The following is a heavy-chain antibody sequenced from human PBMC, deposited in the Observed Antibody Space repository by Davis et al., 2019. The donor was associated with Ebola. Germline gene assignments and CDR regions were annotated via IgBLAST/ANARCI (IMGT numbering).Heavy chain of an antibody. CDR2: IYYSGST. J-gene: IGHJ4*02. V-gene: IGHV4-31*03. CDR1: YSISSHYY. D-gene: IGHD2-2*01. CDR3: ARVAKYQLLRLDY. Sequence: SETLSLTCTVYYSISSHYYWGWIRQHPGKGLEWIGYIYYSGSTYYNPSLKSRVTISVDTSKNQFSLKLSSVTAADTAVYYCARVAKYQLLRLDYWGQGTLITVSS.